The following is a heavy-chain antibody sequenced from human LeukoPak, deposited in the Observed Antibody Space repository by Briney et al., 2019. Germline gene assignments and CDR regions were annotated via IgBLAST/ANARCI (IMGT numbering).Heavy chain of an antibody. D-gene: IGHD6-19*01. CDR3: AKGSRDSSGWYRDY. CDR2: INDRGIAT. Sequence: GGSLRLSCAASGFTFSNYAMSWVRQAPGKGLEWVSTINDRGIATYYADSVKGRFTISRDNSKNTLYLQMNSLRAEDTAVYYCAKGSRDSSGWYRDYWGQGTLVTVSS. V-gene: IGHV3-23*01. J-gene: IGHJ4*02. CDR1: GFTFSNYA.